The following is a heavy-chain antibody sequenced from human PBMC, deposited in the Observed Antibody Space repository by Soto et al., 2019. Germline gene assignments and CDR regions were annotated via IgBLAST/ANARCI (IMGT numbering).Heavy chain of an antibody. CDR3: SGAPNWHYHPHSD. J-gene: IGHJ4*02. CDR1: GGMFYSSA. D-gene: IGHD1-7*01. CDR2: IVPMNGSP. V-gene: IGHV1-69*13. Sequence: SEKVSCNASGGMFYSSAINWLLQAPGQGLEWMGGIVPMNGSPKYAQEFLGRVTISADASATTAYMDLSGLKSEDTAVYYCSGAPNWHYHPHSDWGRGIQVSV.